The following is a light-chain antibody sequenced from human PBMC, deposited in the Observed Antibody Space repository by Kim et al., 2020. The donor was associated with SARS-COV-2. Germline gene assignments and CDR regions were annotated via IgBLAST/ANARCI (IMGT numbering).Light chain of an antibody. J-gene: IGKJ4*01. Sequence: LAPGERATLSCRASQSVTSNVAWYQQKPGQAPRLLIDDASTRATGIPARFSGTGSGTEFSLTISSLQSEDCAVYYCQQYKSWPLTFGGGTKVDIK. CDR3: QQYKSWPLT. CDR1: QSVTSN. CDR2: DAS. V-gene: IGKV3-15*01.